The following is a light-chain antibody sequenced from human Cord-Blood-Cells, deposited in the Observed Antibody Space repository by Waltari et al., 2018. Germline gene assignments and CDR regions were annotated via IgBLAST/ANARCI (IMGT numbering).Light chain of an antibody. Sequence: QSALTQPASVSGSPGQSITISCTGTSSDVGGYHYVSWYQQHPGKAPKLMIYEVSNRPSGVSNRFSGSESGNTASLTISGLQAEYEADYYCSSYTSSSTLVFGGGTKLTVL. V-gene: IGLV2-14*01. CDR3: SSYTSSSTLV. CDR1: SSDVGGYHY. J-gene: IGLJ3*02. CDR2: EVS.